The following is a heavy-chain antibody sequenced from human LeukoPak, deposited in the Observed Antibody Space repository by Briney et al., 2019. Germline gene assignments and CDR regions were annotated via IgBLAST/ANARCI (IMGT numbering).Heavy chain of an antibody. D-gene: IGHD3-16*01. Sequence: ASVKVSCKASGGTFSSYAISWVRQAPGQGLEWMGGIIPIFGTANYAQKFQGRVTITTDESTSTAYMELSSLRSDDTAVYYCRLFGDHDAFDIWGQGTMVTVSS. J-gene: IGHJ3*02. V-gene: IGHV1-69*05. CDR2: IIPIFGTA. CDR3: RLFGDHDAFDI. CDR1: GGTFSSYA.